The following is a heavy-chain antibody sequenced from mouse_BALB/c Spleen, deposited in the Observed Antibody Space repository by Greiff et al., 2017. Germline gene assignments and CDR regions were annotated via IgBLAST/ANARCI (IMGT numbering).Heavy chain of an antibody. D-gene: IGHD1-2*01. CDR1: GFTFSDYY. J-gene: IGHJ3*01. CDR3: ARDYYGSFAY. CDR2: ISDGGSYT. V-gene: IGHV5-4*02. Sequence: EVHLVESGGGLVKPGGSLKLSCAASGFTFSDYYMYWVRQTPEKRLEWVATISDGGSYTYYPDSVKGRFTISRDNAKNNLYLQMSSLKSEDTAMYYCARDYYGSFAYWGQGTLVTVSA.